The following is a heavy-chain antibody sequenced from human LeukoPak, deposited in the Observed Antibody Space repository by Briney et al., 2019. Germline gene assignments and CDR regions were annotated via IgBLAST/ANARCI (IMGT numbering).Heavy chain of an antibody. CDR2: INHSGST. V-gene: IGHV4-34*01. J-gene: IGHJ5*02. Sequence: NPSETLSLTCAVYGGSFSGYYWSWIRQPPGKGLEWIGEINHSGSTNYNPSLKSRVTISVDTSKNQFSLKLSSVIAADTAVYYCARRFWGSYRSGWFDPWGQGTLVTVSS. CDR3: ARRFWGSYRSGWFDP. CDR1: GGSFSGYY. D-gene: IGHD3-16*02.